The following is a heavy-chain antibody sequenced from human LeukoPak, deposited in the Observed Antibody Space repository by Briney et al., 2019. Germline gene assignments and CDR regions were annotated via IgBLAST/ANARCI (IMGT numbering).Heavy chain of an antibody. Sequence: SETLSLTCTVSGGSISSYYWSWIRRPPGKGLEWIGYIYYSGSTNYNPSLKSRVTISVDTSKNQFSLRLSSVTAADTAVYYCARHHCSSTSCYPLFDYWGQGTLVTVSS. CDR2: IYYSGST. CDR1: GGSISSYY. CDR3: ARHHCSSTSCYPLFDY. D-gene: IGHD2-2*01. J-gene: IGHJ4*02. V-gene: IGHV4-59*01.